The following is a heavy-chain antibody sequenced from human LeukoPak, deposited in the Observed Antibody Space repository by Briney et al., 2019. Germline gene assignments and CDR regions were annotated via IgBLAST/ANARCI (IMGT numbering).Heavy chain of an antibody. J-gene: IGHJ4*02. CDR3: ARDISGITIFGVVTPRRPFDY. CDR2: ISAYNGNT. Sequence: GASVKVSCKASGYTFTSYGISWVRQAPGQGLEWMGWISAYNGNTNYAQKLQGRVTMTTDTSTSTAYMELRSLRSDDTAVYYCARDISGITIFGVVTPRRPFDYWGQGTLVTVSS. D-gene: IGHD3-3*01. CDR1: GYTFTSYG. V-gene: IGHV1-18*01.